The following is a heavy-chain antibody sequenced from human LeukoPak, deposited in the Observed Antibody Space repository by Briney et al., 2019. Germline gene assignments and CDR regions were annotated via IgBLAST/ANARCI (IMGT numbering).Heavy chain of an antibody. CDR1: GFTFSSYG. V-gene: IGHV3-30*03. CDR3: AMEEDGSGSLDY. CDR2: ISYDGSNK. Sequence: GGSLRLSCAASGFTFSSYGMHWVRQAPGKGLEWVAVISYDGSNKYYADSVKGRFTISRDNSKNTLYLQMNSLRAEDTAVYYCAMEEDGSGSLDYWGQGTLVTVSS. J-gene: IGHJ4*02. D-gene: IGHD3-10*01.